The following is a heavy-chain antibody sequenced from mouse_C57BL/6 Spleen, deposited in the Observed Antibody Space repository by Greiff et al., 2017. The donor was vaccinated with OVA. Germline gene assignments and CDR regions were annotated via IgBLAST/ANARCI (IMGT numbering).Heavy chain of an antibody. Sequence: EVKVEESGPGLVKPSQSLSLTCSVTGYSITSGYYWNWIRQFPGNKLEWMGYISYAGSNTYTPSLKNPTSLTRDTSKSQCFLKLNSVTTEDTATYYGARGFYYDYDGGFAYWGQGTLVTVSA. CDR3: ARGFYYDYDGGFAY. CDR2: ISYAGSN. V-gene: IGHV3-6*01. CDR1: GYSITSGYY. J-gene: IGHJ3*01. D-gene: IGHD2-4*01.